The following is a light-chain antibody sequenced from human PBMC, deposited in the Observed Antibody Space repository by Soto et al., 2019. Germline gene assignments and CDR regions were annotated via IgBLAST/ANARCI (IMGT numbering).Light chain of an antibody. V-gene: IGLV2-14*03. Sequence: QSALTQPASVSGSPGQSITISCTGTSSDVGGYNYVCWHQQHPGKAPKLIIYDVINRPSGVSNRFSASKSGNTASLTISGLQAEDEADYFCSSYVSGNTVVFGGGTKLTV. CDR1: SSDVGGYNY. CDR2: DVI. J-gene: IGLJ3*02. CDR3: SSYVSGNTVV.